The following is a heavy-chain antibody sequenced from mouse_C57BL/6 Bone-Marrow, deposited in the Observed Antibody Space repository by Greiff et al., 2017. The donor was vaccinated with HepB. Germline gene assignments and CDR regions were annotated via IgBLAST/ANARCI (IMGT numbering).Heavy chain of an antibody. V-gene: IGHV1-55*01. J-gene: IGHJ4*01. CDR3: ARPQATAMDY. CDR1: GYTFTSYW. D-gene: IGHD3-2*02. CDR2: IYPGSGST. Sequence: VQLQQSGAELVKPGASVKMSCKASGYTFTSYWITWVKQRPGQGLEWIGDIYPGSGSTNYNEKFKSKATLTVDTSSSTAYMQLSSLTSEGSAVYYCARPQATAMDYWGQGTSVTVSS.